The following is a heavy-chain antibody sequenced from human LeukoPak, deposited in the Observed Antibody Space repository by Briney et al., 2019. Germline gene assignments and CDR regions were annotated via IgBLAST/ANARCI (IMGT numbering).Heavy chain of an antibody. CDR2: ISSSSSYI. CDR1: GFTFSSYS. J-gene: IGHJ4*02. CDR3: ARGIGYCSSTSCPDY. V-gene: IGHV3-21*01. Sequence: PGGSLRLSCAASGFTFSSYSMNWVRQAPGKGLEWVSSISSSSSYIYYADSVKGRFTISRDNAKNSLYLQMNSLRAEDTAVYYCARGIGYCSSTSCPDYWGQGTLVTVSS. D-gene: IGHD2-2*01.